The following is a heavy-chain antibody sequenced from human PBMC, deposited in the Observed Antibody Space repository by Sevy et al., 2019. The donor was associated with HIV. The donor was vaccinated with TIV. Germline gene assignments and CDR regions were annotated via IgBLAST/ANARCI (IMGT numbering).Heavy chain of an antibody. V-gene: IGHV3-53*01. CDR2: IYSGGST. J-gene: IGHJ4*02. D-gene: IGHD3-22*01. CDR3: ARTGHSSGYYYF. CDR1: GFTVSSNY. Sequence: RGCLRLSCAASGFTVSSNYMSWVRQAPGKGLEWVSVIYSGGSTYYAESVKGRFTISRDNSKNTLYLQMNSLRAEDTAVYYCARTGHSSGYYYFGGQGTLVLVSS.